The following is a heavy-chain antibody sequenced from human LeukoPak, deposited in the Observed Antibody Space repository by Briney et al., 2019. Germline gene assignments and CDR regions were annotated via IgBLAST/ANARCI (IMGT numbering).Heavy chain of an antibody. V-gene: IGHV3-74*01. CDR3: ARVYSYGYFYFDY. D-gene: IGHD5-18*01. CDR1: GFTFSSYW. CDR2: INSDGSST. Sequence: GGSLRLSCAASGFTFSSYWMHWARQAPGKGLVWVSRINSDGSSTSYADSVKGRFTISRDNAKNTLYLQMNSLRAEDTAVYYCARVYSYGYFYFDYWGQGTLVTVSS. J-gene: IGHJ4*02.